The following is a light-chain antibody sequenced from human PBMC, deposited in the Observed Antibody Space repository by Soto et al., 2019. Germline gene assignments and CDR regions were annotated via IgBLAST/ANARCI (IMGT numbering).Light chain of an antibody. J-gene: IGLJ1*01. V-gene: IGLV1-40*01. CDR2: GNS. Sequence: QSVLTQPPSPSGAPGQRVTISCTGSSSNIGAGYDVHWYQQLPGTAPKLLIYGNSNRPSGVPDRFSGSKSGTSASLAITGLQAEDEADYYCQSYDSGLSGYVFGTGTKVTVL. CDR3: QSYDSGLSGYV. CDR1: SSNIGAGYD.